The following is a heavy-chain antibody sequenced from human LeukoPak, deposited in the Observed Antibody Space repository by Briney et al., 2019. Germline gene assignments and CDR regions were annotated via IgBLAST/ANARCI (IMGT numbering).Heavy chain of an antibody. CDR3: ARHGAYCTGGSCNRFDP. CDR1: GGSISSGSYY. J-gene: IGHJ5*02. D-gene: IGHD2-15*01. Sequence: SETLSLTCTVSGGSISSGSYYWGWIRQPPGKGLEWIGSIYYSGSTYYNPSLKSRVTISVDTSKNQFSLKVSSVTAADTAVYYCARHGAYCTGGSCNRFDPWGQGTLVTVSS. V-gene: IGHV4-39*01. CDR2: IYYSGST.